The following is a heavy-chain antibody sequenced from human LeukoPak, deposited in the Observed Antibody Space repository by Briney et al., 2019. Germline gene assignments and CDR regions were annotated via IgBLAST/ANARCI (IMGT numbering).Heavy chain of an antibody. CDR1: GASFRDYF. D-gene: IGHD2-21*02. CDR3: ARFSAVTPGDWGDAFDF. V-gene: IGHV4-34*01. CDR2: INYSGTP. Sequence: SETLHLTCGVHGASFRDYFWSWIRQAPGKGLEWIGEINYSGTPNYNPSLMSRVTVSVDRSKNQFSLMMRSVTAADTATDYCARFSAVTPGDWGDAFDFWGQGTMVSISA. J-gene: IGHJ3*01.